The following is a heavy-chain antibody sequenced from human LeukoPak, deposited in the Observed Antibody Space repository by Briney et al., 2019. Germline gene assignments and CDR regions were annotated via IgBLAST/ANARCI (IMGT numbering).Heavy chain of an antibody. D-gene: IGHD4-17*01. CDR3: TRAGYGDYDNWFDP. Sequence: GGSLRLSCAASGFTFSSYGMSWVRQAPGKGLEWVGFIRSKAYGGTTEYAASVKGRFTISRDDSKSIAYLQMNSLKTEDTAVYYCTRAGYGDYDNWFDPWGQGTLVTVSS. CDR2: IRSKAYGGTT. CDR1: GFTFSSYG. V-gene: IGHV3-49*04. J-gene: IGHJ5*02.